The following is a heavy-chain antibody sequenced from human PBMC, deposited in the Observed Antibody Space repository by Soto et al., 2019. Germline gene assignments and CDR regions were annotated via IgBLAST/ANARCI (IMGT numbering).Heavy chain of an antibody. CDR1: GGSIINGDTY. Sequence: QVQLQESGPGLVNPSQTLSLTCTVSGGSIINGDTYLNWIRQHPEKGLEWMGYINYRGTTNYNPALKSRILISIDTSKNQFSLRLTSVTAADTAVYYCARDAPGVAPYWGQGTLVTVSS. CDR2: INYRGTT. V-gene: IGHV4-31*03. D-gene: IGHD2-15*01. J-gene: IGHJ4*02. CDR3: ARDAPGVAPY.